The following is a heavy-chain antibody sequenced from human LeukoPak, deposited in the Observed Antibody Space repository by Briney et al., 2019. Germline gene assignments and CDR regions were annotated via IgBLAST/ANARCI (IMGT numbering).Heavy chain of an antibody. D-gene: IGHD5-18*01. CDR3: ARHETAMVPSWFDP. V-gene: IGHV4-39*01. Sequence: SETLSLTCTVSGGSISSRSYYWSWIRQPPGKGLEWIGSIYYSGSTYYNPSLKSRVTISVDTSKNQFSLKLSSVTAADTAVYYCARHETAMVPSWFDPWGQGTLVTVSS. CDR1: GGSISSRSYY. CDR2: IYYSGST. J-gene: IGHJ5*02.